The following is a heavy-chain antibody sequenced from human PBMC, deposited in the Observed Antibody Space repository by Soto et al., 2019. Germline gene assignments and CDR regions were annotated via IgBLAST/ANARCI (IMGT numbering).Heavy chain of an antibody. Sequence: PSETLSLTCTVSGGSISSSSYYWGWIRQPPGKGLEWIGSIYYSGSTYYNPSLKSRVTISVDTSKNQFSLKLSSVTAADTAVYYCARPNLPREYWFDPWGQGTLVTVYS. CDR2: IYYSGST. CDR1: GGSISSSSYY. CDR3: ARPNLPREYWFDP. V-gene: IGHV4-39*01. D-gene: IGHD7-27*01. J-gene: IGHJ5*02.